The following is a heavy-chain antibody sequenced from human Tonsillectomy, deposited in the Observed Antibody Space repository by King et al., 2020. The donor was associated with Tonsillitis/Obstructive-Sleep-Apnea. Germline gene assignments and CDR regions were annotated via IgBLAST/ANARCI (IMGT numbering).Heavy chain of an antibody. CDR1: GFSLSTRGVG. Sequence: TLQESGPTLVKPTQTLTLTCTFSGFSLSTRGVGVGWIRQPPGKALEWLALIYWDDDKRYSPSLMSRLTITKDTSKNQVVLTMTNMDPVDTATYYCSHRQTGMEFDYWGQGTLVTVSS. V-gene: IGHV2-5*02. J-gene: IGHJ4*02. D-gene: IGHD1-1*01. CDR2: IYWDDDK. CDR3: SHRQTGMEFDY.